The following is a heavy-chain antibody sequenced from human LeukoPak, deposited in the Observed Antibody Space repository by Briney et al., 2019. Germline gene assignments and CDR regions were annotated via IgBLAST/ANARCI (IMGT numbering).Heavy chain of an antibody. J-gene: IGHJ4*02. Sequence: SETLSLTCSVSGGSISSYYWSWIRQTAGKGLEWIGRIYSSGSTNYNPSLKSRVTISVDMSKNQFSLKLSSVTAADTAVYYCASLRGDNWNYYDYWGQGILVTVSS. CDR1: GGSISSYY. D-gene: IGHD1-20*01. CDR2: IYSSGST. V-gene: IGHV4-4*07. CDR3: ASLRGDNWNYYDY.